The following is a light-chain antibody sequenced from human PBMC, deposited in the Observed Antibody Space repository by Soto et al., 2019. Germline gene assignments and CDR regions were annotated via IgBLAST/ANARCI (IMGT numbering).Light chain of an antibody. CDR1: SSDVGAYNY. CDR2: EVS. CDR3: SSYTRSTTWM. Sequence: QSALTQPDSVSGSPGQAITISCTGTSSDVGAYNYVSWYQQHPGKAPKLMMYEVSYRPSGVYDRFSGSRSVNTASLTISGLQAEDESDYYCSSYTRSTTWMFGGGTKLTVL. J-gene: IGLJ3*02. V-gene: IGLV2-14*01.